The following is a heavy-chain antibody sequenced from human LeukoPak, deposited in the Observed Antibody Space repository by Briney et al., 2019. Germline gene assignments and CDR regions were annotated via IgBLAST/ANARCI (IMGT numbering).Heavy chain of an antibody. CDR2: ISAYNGNT. CDR3: ARDLQFYYDSSGPVDY. D-gene: IGHD3-22*01. CDR1: GYTFTSYG. V-gene: IGHV1-18*01. Sequence: ASVKVSCKASGYTFTSYGISWVRQAPGQGLEWMGWISAYNGNTNYAQKLQGRVTMTTDTPTSTAYMGLRSLRSDDTAVYYCARDLQFYYDSSGPVDYWGQGTLVTVSS. J-gene: IGHJ4*02.